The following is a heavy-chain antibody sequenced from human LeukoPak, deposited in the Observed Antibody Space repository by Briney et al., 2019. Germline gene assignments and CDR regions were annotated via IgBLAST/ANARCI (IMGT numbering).Heavy chain of an antibody. V-gene: IGHV4-39*07. CDR2: IYYSGST. CDR1: GGSISSSSYY. CDR3: ARDLADDFWSGPTGYNWFDP. Sequence: PSETLSLTCTVSGGSISSSSYYWGWIRQPPGKGLEWIGSIYYSGSTYYNPSLKSRVTISVDTSKNQFSLKLSSVTAADAAVYYCARDLADDFWSGPTGYNWFDPWGQGTLVTVSS. D-gene: IGHD3-3*01. J-gene: IGHJ5*02.